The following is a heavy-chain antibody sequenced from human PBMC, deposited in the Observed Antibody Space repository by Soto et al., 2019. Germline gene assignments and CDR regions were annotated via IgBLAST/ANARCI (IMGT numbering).Heavy chain of an antibody. D-gene: IGHD3-3*01. CDR1: GGSFSGYY. V-gene: IGHV4-34*01. CDR2: INHSGST. J-gene: IGHJ6*02. CDR3: ARVNNEAAYYDFWSGHYYGMDV. Sequence: QVQLQQWGAGLLKPSETLSLTCAVYGGSFSGYYWSWIRQPPGKGLEWIGEINHSGSTNYNPSLKSRVTISVDTSKNQFSLKLSSVTAADTAVYYCARVNNEAAYYDFWSGHYYGMDVWGQGTTVTVSS.